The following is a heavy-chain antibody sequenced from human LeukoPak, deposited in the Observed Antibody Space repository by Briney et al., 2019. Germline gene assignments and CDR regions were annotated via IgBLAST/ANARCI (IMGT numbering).Heavy chain of an antibody. CDR2: ISYDGNNK. V-gene: IGHV3-30-3*01. CDR3: ARAGGSTVSHSDY. Sequence: GGSLRLSCAASGFTFSSCAMHWVRQAPGKGLEWVAVISYDGNNKYYADSVKGRFTISRDSSKSTLYLQMNSLRAEDTAVYYCARAGGSTVSHSDYWGQGTLVTVSS. CDR1: GFTFSSCA. J-gene: IGHJ4*02. D-gene: IGHD4-17*01.